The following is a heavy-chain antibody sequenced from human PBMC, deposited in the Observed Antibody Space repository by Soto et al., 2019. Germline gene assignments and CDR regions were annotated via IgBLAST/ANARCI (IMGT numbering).Heavy chain of an antibody. CDR1: LYTFTGYY. J-gene: IGHJ4*02. CDR3: ARDARAYYSDTTGYYYGLYFDF. CDR2: INPKSGDT. D-gene: IGHD3-22*01. V-gene: IGHV1-2*04. Sequence: ASVKVSCKASLYTFTGYYMHRVRQAPGQGLEWLGWINPKSGDTNYAPKFRGWVTMTRDTSITTAYMELSRLRSDDTAVYYCARDARAYYSDTTGYYYGLYFDFWGQGTLVTVSS.